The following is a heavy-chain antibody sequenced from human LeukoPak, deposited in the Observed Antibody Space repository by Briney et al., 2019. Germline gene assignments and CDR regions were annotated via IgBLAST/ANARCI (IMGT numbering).Heavy chain of an antibody. V-gene: IGHV1-2*02. CDR2: INPNSGGT. CDR1: GYTFTGYY. CDR3: ARDSTSLRRAFDI. J-gene: IGHJ3*02. D-gene: IGHD2-2*01. Sequence: ASVKVSCKASGYTFTGYYMHWVRQAPGQGLEWMGWINPNSGGTNYAQKFQGRVTMTRDTSISAAYMELSRLRSDDTAVYYCARDSTSLRRAFDIWGQGTMVTVSS.